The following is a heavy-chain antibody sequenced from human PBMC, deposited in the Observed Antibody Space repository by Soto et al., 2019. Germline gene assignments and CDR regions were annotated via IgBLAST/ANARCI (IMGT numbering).Heavy chain of an antibody. V-gene: IGHV4-39*07. CDR3: ARDQTRAAAGTVHDWFDP. J-gene: IGHJ5*02. CDR1: GGSISSSSYY. CDR2: IYHSGST. D-gene: IGHD6-13*01. Sequence: KPSETLSLTCTVSGGSISSSSYYWGWVRQPPGKGLEWIGEIYHSGSTNYNPSLKSRVTISVDKSKNQFSLKLSSVTAADTAVYYCARDQTRAAAGTVHDWFDPWGQGTLVTVSS.